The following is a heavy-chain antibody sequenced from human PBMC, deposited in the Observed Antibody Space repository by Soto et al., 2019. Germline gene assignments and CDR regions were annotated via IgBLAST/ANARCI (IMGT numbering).Heavy chain of an antibody. D-gene: IGHD3-10*01. CDR2: ISSSGSTI. J-gene: IGHJ6*02. CDR1: GFTFSDYY. Sequence: GGSLRLSCAASGFTFSDYYMSWIRQAPGKGLEWVSYISSSGSTIYYADSVKGRFTISRDNAKNSLYLQMNSLRAEDRVVYYCARGGGYYGSGSYLYYYYYGMDVWGQGTTVTVSS. CDR3: ARGGGYYGSGSYLYYYYYGMDV. V-gene: IGHV3-11*01.